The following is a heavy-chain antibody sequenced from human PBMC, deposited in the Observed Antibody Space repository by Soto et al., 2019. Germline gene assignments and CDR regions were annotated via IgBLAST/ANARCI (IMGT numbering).Heavy chain of an antibody. D-gene: IGHD1-26*01. CDR3: AKDHWAAYSESAISHDLDA. Sequence: QVQLVESGGGLVQPGRSLRLSCAASGFTFSDYGIHWVRQAPGKGLEWVAVISYEGSKTYYADSVKGRFTISRDNSKNSLYLPMTSLRPEYTAVYYWAKDHWAAYSESAISHDLDAWGQGTTVPVSS. CDR1: GFTFSDYG. CDR2: ISYEGSKT. V-gene: IGHV3-30*18. J-gene: IGHJ6*02.